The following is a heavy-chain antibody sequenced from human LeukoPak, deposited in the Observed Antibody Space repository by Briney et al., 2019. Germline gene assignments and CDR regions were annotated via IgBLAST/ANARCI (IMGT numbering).Heavy chain of an antibody. CDR2: IKSKTDGGTT. J-gene: IGHJ4*02. Sequence: GGSLRLSCVASAFTSSNAWMNWVSQPPGKGLEWVGRIKSKTDGGTTDYAAPGKGRITISRDDSTNTLHLQMNSLKTEDTAVYYCTTSLAGAVTAVYPFDNWGQGTLVTVSS. CDR1: AFTSSNAW. CDR3: TTSLAGAVTAVYPFDN. D-gene: IGHD2-21*02. V-gene: IGHV3-15*01.